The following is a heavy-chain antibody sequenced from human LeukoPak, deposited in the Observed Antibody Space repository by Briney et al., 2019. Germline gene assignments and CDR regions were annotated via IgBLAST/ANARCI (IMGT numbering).Heavy chain of an antibody. V-gene: IGHV1-2*02. CDR3: ARDPLILDTGMDV. CDR2: INPNSGGT. CDR1: GYTFTGYY. J-gene: IGHJ6*02. Sequence: GASVKVSCKASGYTFTGYYMHWVRQAPGQGLEWMGWINPNSGGTNYAQKFQGRVTMTRDTSISTAYMELSRLRSDDTAVYYCARDPLILDTGMDVWGRGTTVTVSS. D-gene: IGHD1-1*01.